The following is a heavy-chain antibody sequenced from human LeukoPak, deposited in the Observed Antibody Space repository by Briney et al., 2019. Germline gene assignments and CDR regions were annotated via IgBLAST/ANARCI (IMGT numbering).Heavy chain of an antibody. J-gene: IGHJ5*02. CDR2: INHSGST. Sequence: SETLSLTCAVYGGPFSGYYWSWIRQPPGKGLEWIEEINHSGSTNYNPSLKSRVTISVDTSKNQFSLKLSSVTAADTAVYYCAREGAYYYDSSGYPDWFDPWGQGTLVTVSS. CDR3: AREGAYYYDSSGYPDWFDP. D-gene: IGHD3-22*01. V-gene: IGHV4-34*01. CDR1: GGPFSGYY.